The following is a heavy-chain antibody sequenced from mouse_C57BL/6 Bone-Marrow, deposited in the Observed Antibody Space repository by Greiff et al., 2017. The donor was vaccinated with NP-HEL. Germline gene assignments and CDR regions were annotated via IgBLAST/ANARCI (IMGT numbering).Heavy chain of an antibody. CDR3: ARRWTEAWFAY. CDR2: ISSGGSYT. V-gene: IGHV5-6*01. D-gene: IGHD2-3*01. CDR1: GFTFSSYG. Sequence: EGHLVESGGDLVKPGGSLKLSCAASGFTFSSYGMSWVRQTPDKRLEWVATISSGGSYTYYPDSVKGRFTISRDNAKNTLYLQMSSLKSEDTAMYYCARRWTEAWFAYWGQGTLVTVSA. J-gene: IGHJ3*01.